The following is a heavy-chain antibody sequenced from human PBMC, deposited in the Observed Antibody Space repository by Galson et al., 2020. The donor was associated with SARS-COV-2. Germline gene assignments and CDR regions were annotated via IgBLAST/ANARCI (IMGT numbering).Heavy chain of an antibody. CDR2: ISAGSTYI. CDR1: GFPFSSYS. V-gene: IGHV3-21*01. J-gene: IGHJ6*02. CDR3: ARVGDMATTPREYYYYGLDV. Sequence: GGSLRLSCAASGFPFSSYSINWVRQAPGKGLEWVSSISAGSTYIYYADSLKGRFTISRDNAKKSLYLQMYSLRADDTAVYYCARVGDMATTPREYYYYGLDVWGPGTTVTVSS. D-gene: IGHD3-16*01.